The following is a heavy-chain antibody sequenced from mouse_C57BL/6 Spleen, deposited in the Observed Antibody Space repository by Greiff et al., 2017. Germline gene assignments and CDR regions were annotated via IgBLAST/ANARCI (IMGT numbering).Heavy chain of an antibody. V-gene: IGHV1-72*01. CDR1: GYTFTSYW. Sequence: QVQLQQPGAELVKPGDSVKLSCKASGYTFTSYWMHWVKQRPGRGLGWIGRIDPNSGGTKYNEKFKSKATMTADKPSSTAYMQIISLASEDSAVYYCARNYGSRNAMGYWGQGTSVTVSS. CDR3: ARNYGSRNAMGY. D-gene: IGHD1-1*01. CDR2: IDPNSGGT. J-gene: IGHJ4*01.